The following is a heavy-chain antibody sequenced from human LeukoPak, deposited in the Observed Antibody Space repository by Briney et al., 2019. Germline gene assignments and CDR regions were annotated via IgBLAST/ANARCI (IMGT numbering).Heavy chain of an antibody. CDR3: ARRGYCGGDCYSLSGWFDP. Sequence: SETLSLTCTVSGGSISSGGYYWSWIRQHPGKGLEWIGYIYYSGSTYYNPSLKSRVIISVDTSKNQFSLKLSSVTAADTAVYYCARRGYCGGDCYSLSGWFDPWGQGTLVTVSS. V-gene: IGHV4-31*03. CDR1: GGSISSGGYY. J-gene: IGHJ5*02. CDR2: IYYSGST. D-gene: IGHD2-21*02.